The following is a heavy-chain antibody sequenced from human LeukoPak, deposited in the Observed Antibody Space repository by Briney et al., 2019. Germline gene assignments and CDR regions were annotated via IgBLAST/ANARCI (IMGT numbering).Heavy chain of an antibody. CDR1: GFTFSSYA. CDR2: TRGGGSGT. CDR3: AKEKALRDYDILTGYFDY. V-gene: IGHV3-23*01. Sequence: GGSLRLSYAPSGFTFSSYAMSWVSQAPGKVLEWVAVTRGGGSGTYYADSGRGRFTISRDSSRNTLYLQMNSLRAEDTAVYYCAKEKALRDYDILTGYFDYWGQGTLVTVSS. D-gene: IGHD3-9*01. J-gene: IGHJ4*02.